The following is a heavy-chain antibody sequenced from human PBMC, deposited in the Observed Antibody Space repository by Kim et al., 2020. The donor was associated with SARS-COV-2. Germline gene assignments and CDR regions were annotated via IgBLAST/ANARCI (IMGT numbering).Heavy chain of an antibody. D-gene: IGHD3-22*01. V-gene: IGHV4-59*09. Sequence: RVTISVDTSKNQFSLKLSSVTAADTAVYYCARGSSGYYEGRAPTTYYFDYWGQGTLVTVSS. CDR3: ARGSSGYYEGRAPTTYYFDY. J-gene: IGHJ4*02.